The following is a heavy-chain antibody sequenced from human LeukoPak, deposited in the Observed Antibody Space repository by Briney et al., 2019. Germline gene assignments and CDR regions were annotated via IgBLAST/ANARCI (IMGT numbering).Heavy chain of an antibody. CDR2: IKQDGSEK. CDR3: ARAIAAAGKGPNDY. V-gene: IGHV3-7*01. D-gene: IGHD6-13*01. CDR1: GFMFSSSW. J-gene: IGHJ4*02. Sequence: PGGSLRLSCAASGFMFSSSWMSWVRQTPGKGLEGVANIKQDGSEKYYVDSVKGRFTISRDNAKNSLYLQMNSLRAEDTAVYYCARAIAAAGKGPNDYWGQGTLVTVSS.